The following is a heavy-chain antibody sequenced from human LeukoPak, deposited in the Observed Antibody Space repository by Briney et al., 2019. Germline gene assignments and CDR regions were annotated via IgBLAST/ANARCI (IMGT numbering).Heavy chain of an antibody. CDR1: GFTFSSYA. CDR3: ARGADRFGESLQNY. D-gene: IGHD3-10*01. V-gene: IGHV3-30*04. Sequence: GGSLRLSCAASGFTFSSYAMHSVRQAPGKGLEWVAVISYDGSNKYYADSVKGRFTISRDNSKNTLYLQTNSLRAEDTAVYYCARGADRFGESLQNYWGQGTLVTVSS. CDR2: ISYDGSNK. J-gene: IGHJ4*02.